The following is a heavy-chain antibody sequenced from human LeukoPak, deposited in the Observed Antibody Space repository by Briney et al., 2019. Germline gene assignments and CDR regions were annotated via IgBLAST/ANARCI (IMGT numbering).Heavy chain of an antibody. Sequence: GGSLRLSCAASGFTFSDYYMSWIRQAPGKGLEWVSYISSSGSTIYYADSVKGRFTISRDNAKNSLYLQMNSLRAEDTAVYYCASSTYYDFWSGYPESAFDIWGQGTMVTVSS. CDR3: ASSTYYDFWSGYPESAFDI. CDR1: GFTFSDYY. J-gene: IGHJ3*02. D-gene: IGHD3-3*01. CDR2: ISSSGSTI. V-gene: IGHV3-11*01.